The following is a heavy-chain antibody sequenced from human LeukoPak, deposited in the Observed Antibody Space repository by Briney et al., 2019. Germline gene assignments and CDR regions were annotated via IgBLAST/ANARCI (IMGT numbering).Heavy chain of an antibody. J-gene: IGHJ4*02. CDR2: ISWNSGRI. Sequence: LSLTCTVSGASLSGYYWTWVRRPPGKGREGVSDISWNSGRIGYADSVKGRFTISRDNAKNSLYLQMSSLRVEDTALYYCAKVGTYGDYRSSYFDYWGQGTLVTVSS. D-gene: IGHD4-17*01. V-gene: IGHV3-9*01. CDR1: GASLSGYY. CDR3: AKVGTYGDYRSSYFDY.